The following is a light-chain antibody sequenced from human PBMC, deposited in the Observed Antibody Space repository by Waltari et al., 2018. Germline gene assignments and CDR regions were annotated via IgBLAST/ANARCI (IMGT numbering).Light chain of an antibody. CDR2: GAS. J-gene: IGKJ2*01. CDR3: QQYNNWLS. CDR1: QSVSSN. V-gene: IGKV3-15*01. Sequence: EIVMTQSPATLSVSPGERATLSGRASQSVSSNLAWYQQKLGQAPRLLIYGASTRATGIPARFSGSGSGTEFTLTISSMQSEDFAVYYCQQYNNWLSFGQGTKLEIK.